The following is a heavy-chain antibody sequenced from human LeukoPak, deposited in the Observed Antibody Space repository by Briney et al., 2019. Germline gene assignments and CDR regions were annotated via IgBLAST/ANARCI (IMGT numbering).Heavy chain of an antibody. CDR2: VYSTGIT. CDR3: AKGTSSGWYYFDY. V-gene: IGHV4-61*02. J-gene: IGHJ4*02. Sequence: SETLSLTCTVSGGSISSGSYFWSWIRQPAGKGLEWIGRVYSTGITNYSPSLKSRVTISVDTSKNQFSLKLDTVTAADTAVYYCAKGTSSGWYYFDYWGQGTLVTVSS. CDR1: GGSISSGSYF. D-gene: IGHD6-19*01.